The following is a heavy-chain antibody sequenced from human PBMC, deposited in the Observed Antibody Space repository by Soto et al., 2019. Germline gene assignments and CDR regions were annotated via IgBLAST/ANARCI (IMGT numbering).Heavy chain of an antibody. CDR3: ARGRTPIDS. J-gene: IGHJ5*01. CDR2: ISAYNGNT. CDR1: GYTFTNFG. D-gene: IGHD2-15*01. V-gene: IGHV1-18*01. Sequence: QVQLVQSGAEVKKPGASVKVSCKASGYTFTNFGISWVRQAPGQGLEWMGWISAYNGNTNYAQNFQGRVTMTTNTSTRKADMELRSMRSDDTALYYCARGRTPIDSWGQGTLVTVSS.